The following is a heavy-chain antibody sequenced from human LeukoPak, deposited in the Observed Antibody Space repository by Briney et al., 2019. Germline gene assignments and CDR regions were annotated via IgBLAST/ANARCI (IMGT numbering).Heavy chain of an antibody. Sequence: PSETLSLTCAVYGGSFSGYYWSWIRQPPGKGLEWIGEINHSGSTNYNPSLKSRVTISVDTSKNQFSLKLSSVTAADTAVYYCARSGSYCHDHWGQGILVTVSS. V-gene: IGHV4-34*01. CDR1: GGSFSGYY. J-gene: IGHJ4*02. D-gene: IGHD1-1*01. CDR3: ARSGSYCHDH. CDR2: INHSGST.